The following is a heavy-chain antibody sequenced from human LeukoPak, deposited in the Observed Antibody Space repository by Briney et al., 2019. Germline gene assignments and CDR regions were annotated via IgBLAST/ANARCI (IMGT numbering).Heavy chain of an antibody. CDR3: AIINHPDGRVY. Sequence: GESLKISCQGFGYPFTTSWIGWVRQLPGKGLEWTAIIYAGNSDAKYSPSFQGQVSISTDRSISTAYLHWSSLKASDTAIYYCAIINHPDGRVYWGQGTTVTVSS. J-gene: IGHJ6*02. CDR2: IYAGNSDA. CDR1: GYPFTTSW. V-gene: IGHV5-51*01. D-gene: IGHD5-24*01.